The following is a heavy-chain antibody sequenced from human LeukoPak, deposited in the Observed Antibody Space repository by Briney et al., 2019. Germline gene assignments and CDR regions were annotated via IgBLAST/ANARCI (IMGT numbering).Heavy chain of an antibody. D-gene: IGHD6-6*01. Sequence: ASVKVSCKASGYTFTDDYIHWMRQAPGQGLGWRGWINYNSGGTSYAQKFQGRVTMTRDPQTNTARIELSRLKSDDTAVYYCARTNIAARRVDFDYWGQGTVVTVSS. CDR3: ARTNIAARRVDFDY. V-gene: IGHV1-2*02. J-gene: IGHJ4*02. CDR1: GYTFTDDY. CDR2: INYNSGGT.